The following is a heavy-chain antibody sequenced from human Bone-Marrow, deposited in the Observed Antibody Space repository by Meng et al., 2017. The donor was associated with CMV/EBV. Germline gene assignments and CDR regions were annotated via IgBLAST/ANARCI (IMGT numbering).Heavy chain of an antibody. J-gene: IGHJ4*02. D-gene: IGHD3-10*01. CDR3: ARGPRRGELRY. V-gene: IGHV3-21*04. Sequence: GESLKISCAASGFTFSSYSMNWVRQAPGKGLEWVSSISSSSSYIYYADSVKGRFTISRDNSKNTLYLQMNSLRAEDTAVYYCARGPRRGELRYWGQGTLVTVSS. CDR1: GFTFSSYS. CDR2: ISSSSSYI.